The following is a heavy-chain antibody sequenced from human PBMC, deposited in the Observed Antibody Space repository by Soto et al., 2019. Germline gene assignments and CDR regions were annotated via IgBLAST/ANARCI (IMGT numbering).Heavy chain of an antibody. V-gene: IGHV3-53*02. CDR1: GFTVSSNY. Sequence: EVQLVETGGGLIQPGGSLRLSCAASGFTVSSNYMSWVRQAPGKGLEWVSVIYSGGSTYYADSVKGRFTISRDNSKNTLYLQINSLRAEDTAVYYCAREGGSGYPYYYYGMDVCGQGTTVSVSS. J-gene: IGHJ6*02. CDR3: AREGGSGYPYYYYGMDV. D-gene: IGHD3-3*01. CDR2: IYSGGST.